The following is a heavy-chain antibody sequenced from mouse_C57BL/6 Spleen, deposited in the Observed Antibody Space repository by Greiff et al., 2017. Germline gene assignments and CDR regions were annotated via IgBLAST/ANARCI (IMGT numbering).Heavy chain of an antibody. V-gene: IGHV1-52*01. CDR3: ARSGGNPGLYYAMDY. Sequence: QVQLQQPGAELVRPGSSVKLSCKASGYTFTSYWMHWVKQRPIQGLEWIGNIDPSDSETHYNQKFKDKATLTVDKSSSTAYMQLSSLTSEDSAVYYCARSGGNPGLYYAMDYWGQGTSVTVSS. CDR2: IDPSDSET. J-gene: IGHJ4*01. D-gene: IGHD2-1*01. CDR1: GYTFTSYW.